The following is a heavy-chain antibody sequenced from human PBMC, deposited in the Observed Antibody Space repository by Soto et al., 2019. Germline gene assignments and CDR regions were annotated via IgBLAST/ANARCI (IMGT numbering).Heavy chain of an antibody. D-gene: IGHD6-13*01. V-gene: IGHV4-31*03. CDR3: ARFAKEENPKVGSWYYFDY. J-gene: IGHJ4*02. CDR1: GGSIISGGYF. CDR2: IYYSGRT. Sequence: TLSLTCTVSGGSIISGGYFFVCVRQHPGNGLEWIGNIYYSGRTYYNPSLKSRVTISVDTSKNQFSLNLSSVTAADTAVYYCARFAKEENPKVGSWYYFDYWGQGTRVTVSS.